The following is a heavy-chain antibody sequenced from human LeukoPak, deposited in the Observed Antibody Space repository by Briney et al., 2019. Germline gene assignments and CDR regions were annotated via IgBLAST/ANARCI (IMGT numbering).Heavy chain of an antibody. CDR1: GGSISSYY. J-gene: IGHJ4*02. V-gene: IGHV4-4*07. Sequence: PSETLSLTCTVSGGSISSYYWSWIRQPAGKGLEWIGRIYTSGSTNYNPSLKSRVTMSVDTSKNQFSLKLSSVTAADTAVYYCARDQYYYGSGSYYYFDYWGQGTLATVSS. CDR3: ARDQYYYGSGSYYYFDY. D-gene: IGHD3-10*01. CDR2: IYTSGST.